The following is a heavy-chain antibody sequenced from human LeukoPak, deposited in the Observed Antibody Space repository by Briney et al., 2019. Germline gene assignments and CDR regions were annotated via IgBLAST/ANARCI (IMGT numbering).Heavy chain of an antibody. V-gene: IGHV3-23*01. CDR1: GFTFSSYA. CDR3: AKDEGRGITMVRGASDY. CDR2: ISGSGGST. D-gene: IGHD3-10*01. J-gene: IGHJ4*02. Sequence: TGGSLRLSCAASGFTFSSYAMSWVRQAPGKGLEWVSAISGSGGSTYYADSVKGRFTISRDNSKNTLYLQMNSLRAEDTAVYYCAKDEGRGITMVRGASDYWGQGTLVTASS.